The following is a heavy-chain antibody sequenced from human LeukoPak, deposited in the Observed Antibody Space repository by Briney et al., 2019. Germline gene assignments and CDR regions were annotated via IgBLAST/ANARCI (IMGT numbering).Heavy chain of an antibody. CDR2: ISSSSSYI. CDR1: GFTFSSYS. Sequence: PGGSLRLSCAASGFTFSSYSMNWVRQVPGKGLEWVSSISSSSSYIYYADSVKGRFTISRDNAKNSLYLQMNSLRAEDTAVYYCASLLYFQGDYYYMDVWGKGTTVTVSS. D-gene: IGHD3-9*01. CDR3: ASLLYFQGDYYYMDV. J-gene: IGHJ6*03. V-gene: IGHV3-21*01.